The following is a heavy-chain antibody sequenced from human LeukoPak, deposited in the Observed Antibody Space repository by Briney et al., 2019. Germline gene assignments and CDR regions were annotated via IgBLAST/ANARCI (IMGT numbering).Heavy chain of an antibody. CDR2: ISSSSYI. J-gene: IGHJ4*02. Sequence: PGGSLRLSCAASGFTFSSDSMNWVGQAPGKGLGWGSSISSSSYIYYADSVKGRFTISRDNAKNSLYLQMNSLRAEDTAVYYCARDLMTTVTTADYWGQGTLVTVSS. CDR1: GFTFSSDS. D-gene: IGHD4-11*01. V-gene: IGHV3-21*01. CDR3: ARDLMTTVTTADY.